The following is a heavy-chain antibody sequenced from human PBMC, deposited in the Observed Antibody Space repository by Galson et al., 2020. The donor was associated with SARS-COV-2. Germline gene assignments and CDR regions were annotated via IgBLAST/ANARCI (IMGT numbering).Heavy chain of an antibody. J-gene: IGHJ4*02. V-gene: IGHV4-61*02. CDR1: GVSISSGSYY. D-gene: IGHD2-21*02. Sequence: SETLSLTCNVSGVSISSGSYYWSWIRQPAGKRLEYIGRIFTTGTTIYNPSLRGRVTISADTSTNQFSLRLDSVTAADTALYYCARGLTVSRGGGFIFGYFDDWGQGTLVTVSS. CDR3: ARGLTVSRGGGFIFGYFDD. CDR2: IFTTGTT.